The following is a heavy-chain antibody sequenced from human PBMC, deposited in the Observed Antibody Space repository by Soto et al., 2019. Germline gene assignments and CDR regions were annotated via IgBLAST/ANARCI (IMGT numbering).Heavy chain of an antibody. Sequence: PSQTLSLTCAISGDSVSSNSAAWNWIRQSPSRGLEWLGRTYYRSKWYNDYAVSVKSRITINPDTSKNQFSLQLNSVTPEDTAVYYCARGEGTIFGVVITTFYYMDVWGKGTTVTAP. J-gene: IGHJ6*03. D-gene: IGHD3-3*01. CDR3: ARGEGTIFGVVITTFYYMDV. V-gene: IGHV6-1*01. CDR1: GDSVSSNSAA. CDR2: TYYRSKWYN.